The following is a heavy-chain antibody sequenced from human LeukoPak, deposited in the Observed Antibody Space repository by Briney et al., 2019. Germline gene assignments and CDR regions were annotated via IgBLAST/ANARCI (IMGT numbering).Heavy chain of an antibody. D-gene: IGHD1-26*01. CDR3: ARWKSSGSYYSHFDY. Sequence: ASVKVSCKASGGTFSSYAISWVRQAPGQGLEWMGGIIPIFGTANYAQKFQGRVTITADESTSTASMELSSLRSEDTAVYYCARWKSSGSYYSHFDYWGQGTLVTVSS. CDR1: GGTFSSYA. J-gene: IGHJ4*02. V-gene: IGHV1-69*13. CDR2: IIPIFGTA.